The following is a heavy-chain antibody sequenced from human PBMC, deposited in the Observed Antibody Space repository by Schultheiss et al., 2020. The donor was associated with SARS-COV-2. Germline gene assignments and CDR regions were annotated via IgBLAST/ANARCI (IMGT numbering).Heavy chain of an antibody. J-gene: IGHJ4*02. CDR1: GGSISSSSYY. CDR2: IYYSGST. D-gene: IGHD6-13*01. CDR3: ARVGEQLVLYFDY. V-gene: IGHV4-39*07. Sequence: SETLSLTCTVSGGSISSSSYYWGWIRQPPGKGLEWIGSIYYSGSTYYNPSLKSRVTISVDTSKNQFSLKLSSVTAADTAVYYCARVGEQLVLYFDYWGQGTLVTVSS.